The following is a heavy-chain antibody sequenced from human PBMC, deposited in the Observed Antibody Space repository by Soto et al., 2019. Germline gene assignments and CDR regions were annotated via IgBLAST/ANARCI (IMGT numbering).Heavy chain of an antibody. Sequence: ASVKVSCKASGYTFTSYAMHWVRQAPGQRLEWMGWINAGNGNTKYSQKFQGRVTITRDTSTDTAYMELSSLRSEDTAVYYCATAQFGVVIRGFDYWGQGTLVTVSS. CDR2: INAGNGNT. CDR1: GYTFTSYA. J-gene: IGHJ4*02. V-gene: IGHV1-3*01. CDR3: ATAQFGVVIRGFDY. D-gene: IGHD3-3*01.